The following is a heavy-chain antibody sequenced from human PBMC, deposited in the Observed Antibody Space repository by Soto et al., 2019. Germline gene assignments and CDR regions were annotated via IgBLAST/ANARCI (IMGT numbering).Heavy chain of an antibody. Sequence: GASVKVSCKASGYTFTTYAMHWVRQAPGQRLEWMGWINAGNGNTKYSQKFQGRVTITRDTSASTAYMDLSSLRSEDTAVYYCARELFGRSVWFDPWGQGTLVTVSS. V-gene: IGHV1-3*01. CDR3: ARELFGRSVWFDP. J-gene: IGHJ5*02. D-gene: IGHD3-10*01. CDR1: GYTFTTYA. CDR2: INAGNGNT.